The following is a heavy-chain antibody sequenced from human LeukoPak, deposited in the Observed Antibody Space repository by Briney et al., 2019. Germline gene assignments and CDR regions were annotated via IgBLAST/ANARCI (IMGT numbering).Heavy chain of an antibody. D-gene: IGHD2-8*02. Sequence: ASVKVSCKASGYTFTGYYMHWVRQAPGQGLEWMGWINPNSGGTNYAQKFQGRVTMTRDTSISTAYMDLSSLRSEDTAMYFCAREESGGYFDYWGQGTLVTVSS. V-gene: IGHV1-2*02. CDR3: AREESGGYFDY. CDR2: INPNSGGT. CDR1: GYTFTGYY. J-gene: IGHJ4*02.